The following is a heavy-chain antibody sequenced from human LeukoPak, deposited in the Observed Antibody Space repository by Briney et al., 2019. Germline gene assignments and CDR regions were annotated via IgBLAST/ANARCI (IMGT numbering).Heavy chain of an antibody. D-gene: IGHD3-22*01. CDR1: GLTFSNFP. J-gene: IGHJ4*02. CDR3: ATQSITLVVVISPFDY. Sequence: GGSLRLSCAASGLTFSNFPMHWVRQAPGKGLEWVALIQDDGATTNYVDSVRGRFTISRVNSKSTVYLQMNSLKPDDTAVYYCATQSITLVVVISPFDYWGQGTLVTVSS. V-gene: IGHV3-30*02. CDR2: IQDDGATT.